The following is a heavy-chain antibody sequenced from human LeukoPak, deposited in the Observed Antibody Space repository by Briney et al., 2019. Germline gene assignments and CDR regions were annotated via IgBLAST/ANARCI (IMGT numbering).Heavy chain of an antibody. V-gene: IGHV4-59*08. D-gene: IGHD1-26*01. CDR3: ARRVGGVLDY. CDR1: GGSISSYY. CDR2: IYYSEST. J-gene: IGHJ4*02. Sequence: SETLSLTCTVSGGSISSYYWSWIRQPPGKGLEWIGYIYYSESTNYNPSLKSRVTISVDTSKNQFSLKLSSGAAADTAVYYCARRVGGVLDYWGQGTRVTVSS.